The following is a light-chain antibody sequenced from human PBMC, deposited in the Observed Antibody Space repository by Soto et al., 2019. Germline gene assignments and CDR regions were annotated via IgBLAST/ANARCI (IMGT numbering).Light chain of an antibody. CDR3: MQSTQLPPT. J-gene: IGKJ5*01. CDR1: QSLLHITGETF. CDR2: EVS. Sequence: DVVMTQTPLSLSVADGQPASIXXKSXQSLLHITGETFLFWYLQKPGQSPQXXIYEVSTRVSGVPDRFSGSGAGTDFTLEISRVETDDVGIYYCMQSTQLPPTFGQGTRLEIK. V-gene: IGKV2D-29*02.